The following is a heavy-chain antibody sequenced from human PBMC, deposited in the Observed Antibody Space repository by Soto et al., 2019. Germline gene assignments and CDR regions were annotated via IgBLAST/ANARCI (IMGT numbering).Heavy chain of an antibody. J-gene: IGHJ4*02. CDR2: ISGSGGST. D-gene: IGHD6-13*01. V-gene: IGHV3-23*01. CDR3: ANRPSSSSWYYFDY. Sequence: PGGSLRLSCAASGFIVSSNFMSWVRQAPGKGLEWVSAISGSGGSTYYADSVKGRFTISRDNSKNTLYLQMNSLRAEDTAVYYCANRPSSSSWYYFDYWGQGTLVTVSS. CDR1: GFIVSSNF.